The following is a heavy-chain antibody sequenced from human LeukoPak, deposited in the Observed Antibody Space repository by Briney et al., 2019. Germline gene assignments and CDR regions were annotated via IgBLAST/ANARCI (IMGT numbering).Heavy chain of an antibody. D-gene: IGHD5-12*01. CDR3: ANHSGYDSGEYFDY. Sequence: GGSLRLSCAASGFTFSSYAMSWVRQAPGKGLEWVSAVSGSGGSTYYADSVKGRFTISRDNSKNTLYLQMNSLRAEDTAVYYCANHSGYDSGEYFDYWGQGTLVTVSS. CDR2: VSGSGGST. CDR1: GFTFSSYA. V-gene: IGHV3-23*01. J-gene: IGHJ4*02.